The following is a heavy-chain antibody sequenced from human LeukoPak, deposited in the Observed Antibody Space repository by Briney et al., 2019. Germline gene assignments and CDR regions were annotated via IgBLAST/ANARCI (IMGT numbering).Heavy chain of an antibody. CDR1: GFTFSTYT. Sequence: GGSPRLSCAASGFTFSTYTMSWVRQAPGKGLEWVSAINTGGGTSSADSVKGRFTISRDNSESTLYLQMSSLRAEDTAVYYCARGLDSVTWGPFDIWGQGTVVTVSS. D-gene: IGHD2-2*03. CDR2: INTGGGT. J-gene: IGHJ3*02. V-gene: IGHV3-23*01. CDR3: ARGLDSVTWGPFDI.